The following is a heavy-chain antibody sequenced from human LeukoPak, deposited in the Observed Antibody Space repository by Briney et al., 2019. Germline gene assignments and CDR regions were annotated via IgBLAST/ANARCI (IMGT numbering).Heavy chain of an antibody. CDR2: IYPGDSDP. Sequence: GEPLKISCKGSGYSFTSYWIGWVRQMPGKGLEWMGIIYPGDSDPRYSPSFQGQVTISADKSISTAYLQWSSLKASDTAMYYCARQAHIAAAGTGNYYYYMDVWGKGTTVTVSS. J-gene: IGHJ6*03. D-gene: IGHD6-13*01. V-gene: IGHV5-51*01. CDR3: ARQAHIAAAGTGNYYYYMDV. CDR1: GYSFTSYW.